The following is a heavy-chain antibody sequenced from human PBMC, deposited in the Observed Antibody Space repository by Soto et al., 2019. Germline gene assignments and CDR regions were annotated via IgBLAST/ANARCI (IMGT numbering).Heavy chain of an antibody. J-gene: IGHJ4*02. Sequence: GGSLRLSCATSGCIFRDYYMHWVRQAPGKGLEWISYISGNGRIIQYADSAKGRFTISRDNAQNSLYLQMNSLRAEDTALYFCARDFDADSRTDFDYWGQGTLVTVSS. D-gene: IGHD4-17*01. V-gene: IGHV3-11*01. CDR3: ARDFDADSRTDFDY. CDR1: GCIFRDYY. CDR2: ISGNGRII.